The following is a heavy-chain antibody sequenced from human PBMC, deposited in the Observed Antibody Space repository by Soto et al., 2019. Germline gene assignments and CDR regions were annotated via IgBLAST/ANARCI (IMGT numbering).Heavy chain of an antibody. CDR2: IYHSGST. Sequence: QLQLQESGSGLVKPSQTLSLTCAVSGGSISSGGYSWSWIRQPPGKGLEWIGYIYHSGSTYYNPSLKSRVTISVDRSKNQFSLKLSSVTAADTAVYYCARGGYDYVWGSYHYYFDYWGQGTLVTVSS. J-gene: IGHJ4*02. V-gene: IGHV4-30-2*01. CDR3: ARGGYDYVWGSYHYYFDY. CDR1: GGSISSGGYS. D-gene: IGHD3-16*02.